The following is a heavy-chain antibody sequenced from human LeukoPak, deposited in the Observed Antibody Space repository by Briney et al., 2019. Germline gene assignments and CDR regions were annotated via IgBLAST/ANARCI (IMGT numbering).Heavy chain of an antibody. D-gene: IGHD2-15*01. V-gene: IGHV3-66*01. Sequence: GGSLRLSCAASGFTVSSNYMSWVRQAPGKGLEWVSVIYSGGSTYYADSVKGRFTISRDNSKNTLYLQMNSLRAEDTAVYYCARDRPLNVYCSGGSCYNGMDVWGQGTTVTVSS. CDR1: GFTVSSNY. J-gene: IGHJ6*02. CDR2: IYSGGST. CDR3: ARDRPLNVYCSGGSCYNGMDV.